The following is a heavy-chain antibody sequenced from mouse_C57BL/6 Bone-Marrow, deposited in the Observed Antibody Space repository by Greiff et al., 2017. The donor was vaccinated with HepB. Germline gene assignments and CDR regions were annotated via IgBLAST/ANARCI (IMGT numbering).Heavy chain of an antibody. D-gene: IGHD1-1*01. Sequence: QVQLQQSGAELMKPGASVKLSCKATGYTFTGYWIEWVKQRPVHGLEWIGEILPGSGSTNYNEKFKGKATFTADTSSNTAYMQRSSLTTEDSAIYYCARDHYYGSSYGWFAYWGQGTLVTVSA. J-gene: IGHJ3*01. CDR3: ARDHYYGSSYGWFAY. CDR2: ILPGSGST. V-gene: IGHV1-9*01. CDR1: GYTFTGYW.